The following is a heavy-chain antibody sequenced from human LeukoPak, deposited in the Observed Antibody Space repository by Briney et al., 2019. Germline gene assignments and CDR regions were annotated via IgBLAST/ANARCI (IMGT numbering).Heavy chain of an antibody. D-gene: IGHD3-22*01. CDR3: AKDGPLYYYDSSGRNGGFDY. CDR2: ISGSGGST. CDR1: GFTFSSYA. J-gene: IGHJ4*02. Sequence: GGSRRLSCAASGFTFSSYAMSWVRQAPGKGLEWVSAISGSGGSTYYADSVKGRFTISRDNSKNTLYLQMNSLRAEDTAVYYCAKDGPLYYYDSSGRNGGFDYWGQGTLVTVSS. V-gene: IGHV3-23*01.